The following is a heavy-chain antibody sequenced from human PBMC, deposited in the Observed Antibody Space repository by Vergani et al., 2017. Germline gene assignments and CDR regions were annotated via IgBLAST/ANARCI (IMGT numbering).Heavy chain of an antibody. CDR3: ARGYCSSTSCYIATGYYYGMDV. Sequence: QVQLVQSGAEVKKPGASVKVSCKASGYTFTSYAMHWVRQAPGXRIEWMGWINAGNGNTKYSQKLQGRVTITRDTSASTAYMELSSLKSEDTAVYYCARGYCSSTSCYIATGYYYGMDVWGQGTTVTVSS. V-gene: IGHV1-3*01. CDR2: INAGNGNT. J-gene: IGHJ6*02. D-gene: IGHD2-2*02. CDR1: GYTFTSYA.